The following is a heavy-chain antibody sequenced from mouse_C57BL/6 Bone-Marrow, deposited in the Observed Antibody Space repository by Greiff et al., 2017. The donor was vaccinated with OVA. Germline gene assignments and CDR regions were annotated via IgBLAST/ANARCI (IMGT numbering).Heavy chain of an antibody. D-gene: IGHD2-5*01. CDR2: IHPNSGST. V-gene: IGHV1-64*01. CDR1: GYTFTSYW. CDR3: AREDYSNYPYYFDY. J-gene: IGHJ2*01. Sequence: VQLQQPGAELVKPGASVKLSCKASGYTFTSYWMHWVKQRPGQGLEWIGMIHPNSGSTNYNEKFKSKATLTVDKSSSTAYMQLSSLTSEDSAVYYCAREDYSNYPYYFDYWGQGTTLTVSS.